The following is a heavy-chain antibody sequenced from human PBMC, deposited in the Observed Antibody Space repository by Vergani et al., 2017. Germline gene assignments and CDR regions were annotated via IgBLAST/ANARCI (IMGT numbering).Heavy chain of an antibody. D-gene: IGHD5-12*01. CDR1: GGTFSSYA. V-gene: IGHV1-69*12. J-gene: IGHJ5*02. CDR3: ARVGKRGYSGYDVVFDP. Sequence: QVQLVQSGAEVKKPGSSVKVSCKASGGTFSSYAISWVRQAPGQGLEWMGGIIPIFGTANYAQKFQGRVTITADESTSTAYMELSSLRSEDTAVYYCARVGKRGYSGYDVVFDPWGQGTLVTVSS. CDR2: IIPIFGTA.